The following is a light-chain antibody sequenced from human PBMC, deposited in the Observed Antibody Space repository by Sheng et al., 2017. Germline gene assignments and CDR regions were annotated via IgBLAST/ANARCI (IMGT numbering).Light chain of an antibody. CDR2: DAS. CDR3: QQYDNLPT. CDR1: QDISNY. V-gene: IGKV1-33*01. Sequence: DIQMTQSPSSLSASVGDRVTITCQASQDISNYLNWYQQKPGKAPKLLIYDASNLETGVPSRFSGSGSGTDFTFTISSLQPEDIATYYCQQYDNLPTFGGGTKVGDQT. J-gene: IGKJ4*01.